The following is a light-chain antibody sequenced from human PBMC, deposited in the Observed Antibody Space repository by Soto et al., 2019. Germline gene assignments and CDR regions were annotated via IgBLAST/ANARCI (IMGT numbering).Light chain of an antibody. CDR2: DAS. CDR3: QQRSNWPPSIT. CDR1: QSVSSY. Sequence: EIVLTQSTATLSLSPGERATLSCRASQSVSSYLAWYQQKPGQAPRLLIYDASNRATGIPARFSGSGSGTDFTLTISSLEPEDFAVYYCQQRSNWPPSITFGQGTKVDIK. J-gene: IGKJ1*01. V-gene: IGKV3-11*01.